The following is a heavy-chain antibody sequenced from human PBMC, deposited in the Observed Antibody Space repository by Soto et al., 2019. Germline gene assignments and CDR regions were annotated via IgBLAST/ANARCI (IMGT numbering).Heavy chain of an antibody. J-gene: IGHJ4*02. CDR2: INHSGST. Sequence: QVQLQQWGAGLLKPSETLSLTCAVYGGSFSGYYWTWIRQPPGTGLEWIGEINHSGSTNYNPTLKSRVTISVDKSKNQFSLKLTSVTAADTAVYYCARDKITGLFAYWGQGTLVTVSS. CDR3: ARDKITGLFAY. D-gene: IGHD2-8*02. CDR1: GGSFSGYY. V-gene: IGHV4-34*01.